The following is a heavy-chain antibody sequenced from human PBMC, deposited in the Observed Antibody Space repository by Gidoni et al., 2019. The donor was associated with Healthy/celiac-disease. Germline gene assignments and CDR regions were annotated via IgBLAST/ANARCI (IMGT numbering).Heavy chain of an antibody. CDR2: INHSGST. J-gene: IGHJ4*02. V-gene: IGHV4-34*01. CDR3: AREGTPNGYNWNYWGTYYFDY. D-gene: IGHD1-7*01. CDR1: GGSFSGYS. Sequence: QVQLQQWGAGLLKPSETLSLTCAVYGGSFSGYSWSWIRQPPGKGLEWIGEINHSGSTNYNPSLKSRVTISVDTSKNQFSLKLSSVTAADTAVYYCAREGTPNGYNWNYWGTYYFDYWGQGTLVTVSS.